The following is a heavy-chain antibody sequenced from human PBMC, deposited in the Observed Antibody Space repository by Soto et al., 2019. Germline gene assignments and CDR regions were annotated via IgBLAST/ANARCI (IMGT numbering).Heavy chain of an antibody. V-gene: IGHV1-2*02. CDR3: PRDPIGGGAPYYCDY. CDR2: INPNTGCT. J-gene: IGHJ4*02. CDR1: GYTFTDYY. Sequence: ASVKVSCKLSGYTFTDYYLHWVRQAPGQGLEWVGWINPNTGCTNYAQRFQGRVTMTRDPSISNAYMELSRLTSDDTAVDYCPRDPIGGGAPYYCDYWGQGTLVTVSS. D-gene: IGHD3-16*01.